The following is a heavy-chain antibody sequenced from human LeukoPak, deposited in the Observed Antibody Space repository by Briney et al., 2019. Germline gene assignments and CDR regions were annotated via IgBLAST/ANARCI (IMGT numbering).Heavy chain of an antibody. CDR1: GFTFSSYA. V-gene: IGHV3-21*01. D-gene: IGHD3-3*01. CDR2: ISSSSSYI. J-gene: IGHJ4*02. Sequence: PGGSLRLSCAASGFTFSSYAMSWARQAPGKGLEWVSSISSSSSYIYYADSVKGRFTISRDNAKNSLYLQMNSLRAEDTAVYYCARDLVDYDFWSGLPPRSPFDYWGQGTLVTVSS. CDR3: ARDLVDYDFWSGLPPRSPFDY.